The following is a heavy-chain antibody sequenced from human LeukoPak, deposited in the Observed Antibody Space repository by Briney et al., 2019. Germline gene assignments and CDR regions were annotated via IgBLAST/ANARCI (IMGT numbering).Heavy chain of an antibody. Sequence: PGRSLRLSCAASGFTFSSYAMHWVRQAPGKGLEWVAVISYDGSNKYYADSVKGRFTISRDNSKNTLYLQMNSLRAEDTAVYYRARDRAMITFGGVIEYFDYWGQGTLVTVSS. V-gene: IGHV3-30-3*01. CDR2: ISYDGSNK. CDR1: GFTFSSYA. J-gene: IGHJ4*02. D-gene: IGHD3-16*02. CDR3: ARDRAMITFGGVIEYFDY.